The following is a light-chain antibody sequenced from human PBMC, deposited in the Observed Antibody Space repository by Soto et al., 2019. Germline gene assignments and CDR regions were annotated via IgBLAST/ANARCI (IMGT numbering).Light chain of an antibody. Sequence: MTQSPSSLSASVGDRVTITCRASQSISTWLAWFQQKPGQPPRLLIYDASTRATGIPARFSGSQSGTEFTLTISSLLSEDFAVYSCQQYNNWPLTFGGGTKVEIK. CDR2: DAS. CDR3: QQYNNWPLT. J-gene: IGKJ4*01. CDR1: QSISTW. V-gene: IGKV3D-15*01.